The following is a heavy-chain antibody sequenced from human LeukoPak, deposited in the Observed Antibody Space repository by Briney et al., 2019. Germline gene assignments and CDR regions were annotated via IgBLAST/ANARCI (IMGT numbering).Heavy chain of an antibody. CDR2: TYYRSTWYN. CDR1: GDSVSSNSVT. D-gene: IGHD3-22*01. V-gene: IGHV6-1*01. CDR3: ARELHHYYDSSPTQPGPFDP. Sequence: SQTLSLTCAISGDSVSSNSVTWNWIRQSPSRGLEWLGRTYYRSTWYNDYAVSVRGRITVNPDTSKNQFSLHLNSVTPEDTAVYYCARELHHYYDSSPTQPGPFDPWGQGTLVTVSS. J-gene: IGHJ5*02.